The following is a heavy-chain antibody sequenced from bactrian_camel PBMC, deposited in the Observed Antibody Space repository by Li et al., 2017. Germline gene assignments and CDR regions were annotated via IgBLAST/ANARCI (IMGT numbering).Heavy chain of an antibody. D-gene: IGHD1*01. Sequence: HVQLVESGGGLVQPGGSLRLSSEATRFIDSSRYMNWVRQAPGKGLEWVATIYTGGTNTYVADSVKGRFTISKDNTKSMLYLQMNSLKPDDTAVYYCAAGAPSGGSRWSWAYWGQGTQVTVS. CDR3: AAGAPSGGSRWSWAY. J-gene: IGHJ4*01. CDR1: RFIDSSRY. CDR2: IYTGGTNT. V-gene: IGHV3-2*01.